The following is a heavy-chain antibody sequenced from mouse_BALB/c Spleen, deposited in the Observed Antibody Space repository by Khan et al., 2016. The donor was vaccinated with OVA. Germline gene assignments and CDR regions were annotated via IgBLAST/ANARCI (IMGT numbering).Heavy chain of an antibody. V-gene: IGHV1S29*02. CDR1: GYTFTDYN. CDR3: ARSGCGSFAY. Sequence: EVQLQESGPELVKPGASVKISCKASGYTFTDYNMDWVKQSPGRSLEWVGYIYPNNGGNGYNQKFKTKATLTVDTSSSTAYMELRSLTSEDSAVXYCARSGCGSFAYWGQGTLVTVSA. D-gene: IGHD1-2*01. J-gene: IGHJ3*01. CDR2: IYPNNGGN.